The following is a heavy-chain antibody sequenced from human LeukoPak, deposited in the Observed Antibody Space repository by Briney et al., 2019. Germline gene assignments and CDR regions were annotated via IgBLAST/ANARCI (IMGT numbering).Heavy chain of an antibody. CDR2: ISSSSSYI. CDR3: AGDYYDSSGQFIDY. D-gene: IGHD3-22*01. Sequence: GGPLRLSCAASGFTFSSYSMNWVRQAPGKGLEWVSSISSSSSYIYYADSVKGRFTISRDNAKNSLYLQMNSPRAEDTAVYYCAGDYYDSSGQFIDYWGQGTLVTVSS. CDR1: GFTFSSYS. J-gene: IGHJ4*02. V-gene: IGHV3-21*01.